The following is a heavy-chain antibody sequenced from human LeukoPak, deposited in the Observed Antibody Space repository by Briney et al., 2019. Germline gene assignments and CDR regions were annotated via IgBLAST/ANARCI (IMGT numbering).Heavy chain of an antibody. CDR2: IYYSGST. Sequence: SETLSLTCTVSGGSITSSTYYWGWIRQPPGKGLEWIGSIYYSGSTYYNPSLKSRVTISVDTSKNQFSLKLTSVTAAGTAVYYCATGYYTPDYWGQGTLVTVSS. CDR3: ATGYYTPDY. V-gene: IGHV4-39*07. J-gene: IGHJ4*02. D-gene: IGHD2/OR15-2a*01. CDR1: GGSITSSTYY.